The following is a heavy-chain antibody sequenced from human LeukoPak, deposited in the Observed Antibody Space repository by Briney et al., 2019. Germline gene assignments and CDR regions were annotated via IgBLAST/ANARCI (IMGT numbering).Heavy chain of an antibody. CDR2: MNPNSGNT. J-gene: IGHJ4*02. V-gene: IGHV1-8*02. CDR3: ARATGKDILTGRKLDS. D-gene: IGHD3-9*01. Sequence: ASVKVSCKASGGTFSSYAINWVRQATGQGLEWMGWMNPNSGNTGYAQKFQGRVTMTRNTSISIAYMELSSLRSDDTAVYYCARATGKDILTGRKLDSWGQGTLVTVSS. CDR1: GGTFSSYA.